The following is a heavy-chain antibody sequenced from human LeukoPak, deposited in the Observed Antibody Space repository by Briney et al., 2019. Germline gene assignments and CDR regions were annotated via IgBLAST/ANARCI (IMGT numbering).Heavy chain of an antibody. CDR3: ANSYYDILTGYPDSDYFDY. CDR2: IKQDGSDK. D-gene: IGHD3-9*01. V-gene: IGHV3-7*01. Sequence: GGSLRLSCAASGFIFSSYWMSWVRQAPGKGLEWVANIKQDGSDKYYVDSVKGRFTISRDNSKNTLYLQMNSLRAEDTAVYYCANSYYDILTGYPDSDYFDYWGQGTLVTVSS. J-gene: IGHJ4*02. CDR1: GFIFSSYW.